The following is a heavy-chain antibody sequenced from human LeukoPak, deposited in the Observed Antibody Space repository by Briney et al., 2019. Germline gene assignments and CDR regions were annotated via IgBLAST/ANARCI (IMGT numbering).Heavy chain of an antibody. CDR3: ARDQVVVAATRGYYYYYGMDV. Sequence: GSLRLSCAASRFTFSSYSMNWVRQAPGKGLEWVSSISSSSSYIYYADSVKGRFTISRDNAKNSLYLQMNSLRAEDTAVYYCARDQVVVAATRGYYYYYGMDVWGQGTTVTVSS. J-gene: IGHJ6*02. V-gene: IGHV3-21*01. CDR1: RFTFSSYS. CDR2: ISSSSSYI. D-gene: IGHD2-15*01.